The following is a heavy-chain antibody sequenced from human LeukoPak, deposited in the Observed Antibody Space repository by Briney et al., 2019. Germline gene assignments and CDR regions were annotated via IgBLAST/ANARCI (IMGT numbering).Heavy chain of an antibody. CDR2: ISSSSSYI. Sequence: GGSLRLSCAASGFTFNNYWMSWVRQAPGKGLEWVSSISSSSSYIYYADSVKGRFTISRDNAKNSLYLQMNSLRAEDTAVYYCARDFAAGTPYYYMDVWGKGTTVTVSS. J-gene: IGHJ6*03. V-gene: IGHV3-21*01. D-gene: IGHD6-13*01. CDR1: GFTFNNYW. CDR3: ARDFAAGTPYYYMDV.